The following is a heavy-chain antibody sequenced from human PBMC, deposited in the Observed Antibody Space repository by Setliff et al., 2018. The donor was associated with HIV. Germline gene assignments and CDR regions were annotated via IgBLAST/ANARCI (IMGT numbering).Heavy chain of an antibody. V-gene: IGHV4-59*08. D-gene: IGHD5-18*01. CDR1: GGSISNYY. J-gene: IGHJ5*02. CDR2: IYYSGST. Sequence: SETLSLTCTVSGGSISNYYWSWIRQPPGKGLEWIGYIYYSGSTNYNPSLKSRVTILVDSSRNQFSLRLSSVTAADTAVYYCARRHTAFDPWGQGTLVTVSS. CDR3: ARRHTAFDP.